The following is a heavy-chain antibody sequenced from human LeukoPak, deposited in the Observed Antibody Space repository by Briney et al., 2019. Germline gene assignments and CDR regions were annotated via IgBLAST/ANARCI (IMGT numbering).Heavy chain of an antibody. Sequence: GGSLRLSCAASGFTFSSYVMHWVRQAPGKGLEWVAFIRYDGSNKYYADSVKGRFTISRDNSKNTLYLQMNSLRAEDTAVYYCAKDRTMIVVPLENWGQGTLVTVPS. D-gene: IGHD3-22*01. CDR1: GFTFSSYV. J-gene: IGHJ4*02. CDR3: AKDRTMIVVPLEN. V-gene: IGHV3-30*02. CDR2: IRYDGSNK.